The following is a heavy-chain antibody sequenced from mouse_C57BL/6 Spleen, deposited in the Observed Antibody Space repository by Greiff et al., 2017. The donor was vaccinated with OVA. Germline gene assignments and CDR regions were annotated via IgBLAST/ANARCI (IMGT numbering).Heavy chain of an antibody. CDR2: IYPGSGNT. CDR1: GYTFTDYY. CDR3: ARGSSGYSRFAY. J-gene: IGHJ3*01. D-gene: IGHD3-2*02. V-gene: IGHV1-76*01. Sequence: QVQLQQSGAELVRPGASVKLSCKASGYTFTDYYINWVKQRPGQGLEWIARIYPGSGNTYYNEKFKGKATLTAEKSSSTAYMQLSSLTSEDSAVYFCARGSSGYSRFAYWGQGTLVTVSA.